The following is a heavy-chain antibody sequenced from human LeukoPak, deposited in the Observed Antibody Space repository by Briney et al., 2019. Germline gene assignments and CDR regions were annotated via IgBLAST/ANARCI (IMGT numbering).Heavy chain of an antibody. CDR2: IRYDGSIK. D-gene: IGHD3-3*01. V-gene: IGHV3-30*02. CDR1: GFTFSSYG. Sequence: PGGSLRLSCAASGFTFSSYGMHRVRQAPGKGLDWVAFIRYDGSIKDYADSVKGRFTISRDNSKNTLYLQMNSLRAEDTAIYYCAKVSPINPSGYLDYWGQGTLVTVSS. J-gene: IGHJ4*02. CDR3: AKVSPINPSGYLDY.